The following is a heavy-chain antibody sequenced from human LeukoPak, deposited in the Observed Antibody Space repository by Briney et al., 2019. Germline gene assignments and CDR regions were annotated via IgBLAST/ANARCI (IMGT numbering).Heavy chain of an antibody. Sequence: GGSLRLSCAASGFTFSSYSMNWVRQAPGKGLEWVSSISSSSSYIYYADSVKGRFTISRDNAKNSLYLQMNSLRAEDTAVYYCAREVERYYYDSSGYYDWFDPWGQGTLVTVSS. V-gene: IGHV3-21*01. D-gene: IGHD3-22*01. J-gene: IGHJ5*02. CDR3: AREVERYYYDSSGYYDWFDP. CDR2: ISSSSSYI. CDR1: GFTFSSYS.